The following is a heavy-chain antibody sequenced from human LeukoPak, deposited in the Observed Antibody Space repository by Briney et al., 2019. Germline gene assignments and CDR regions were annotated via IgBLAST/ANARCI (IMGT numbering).Heavy chain of an antibody. Sequence: GGSLRLSCAASGFTFDDYAMHWVRQAPGKGLEWVSGISWNSGSIGYAGSVKGRFTISRDTAKNSLYQQMNSLRAEDTALYYCAKAPSGIAVAGYFDYWGQGTLVTVSS. V-gene: IGHV3-9*01. J-gene: IGHJ4*02. CDR2: ISWNSGSI. D-gene: IGHD6-19*01. CDR1: GFTFDDYA. CDR3: AKAPSGIAVAGYFDY.